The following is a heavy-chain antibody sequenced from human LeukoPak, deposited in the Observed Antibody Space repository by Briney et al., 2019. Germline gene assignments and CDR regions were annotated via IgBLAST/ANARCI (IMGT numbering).Heavy chain of an antibody. CDR3: ARDRHGTYDY. CDR1: GFTFSSNA. J-gene: IGHJ4*02. Sequence: ARSLRLSCAASGFTFSSNAMHWVRQAPGKGLEWVAVISYDGNHKYYADSVKGRFTISRDNSKNTLYLQMNSLRLEDTAVYYCARDRHGTYDYWGQGTLVTVSS. CDR2: ISYDGNHK. D-gene: IGHD1-14*01. V-gene: IGHV3-30-3*01.